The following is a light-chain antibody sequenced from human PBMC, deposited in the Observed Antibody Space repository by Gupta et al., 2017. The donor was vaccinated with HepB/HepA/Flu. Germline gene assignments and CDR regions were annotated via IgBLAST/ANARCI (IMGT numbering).Light chain of an antibody. J-gene: IGKJ5*01. V-gene: IGKV3-15*01. CDR1: QRDNRN. CDR2: GAA. CDR3: QQYNNWPIT. Sequence: IAMTPSTANLSVSTCDRATLSCSASQRDNRNLGWYQQKPGQAPKLLIYGAATRATGIPARFSGSGSGTEFTLTISSLQSEDFAVYYCQQYNNWPITFGQGTRLEIK.